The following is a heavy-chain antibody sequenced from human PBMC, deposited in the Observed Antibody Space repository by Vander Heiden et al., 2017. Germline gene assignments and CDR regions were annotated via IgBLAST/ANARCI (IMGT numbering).Heavy chain of an antibody. CDR1: VGSISSSSAY. CDR3: AKIGIYSSSWYGLYYFDY. V-gene: IGHV4-39*01. J-gene: IGHJ4*02. Sequence: QLQLQESGPGVVKPSETLSLSCTVSVGSISSSSAYLDWILYAPGKELEWIGTISYSGRAYYNPSLKSRVTISVDTSKNQFSLNLSSVTAADTAVYYCAKIGIYSSSWYGLYYFDYWGQGTLVTVSS. D-gene: IGHD6-13*01. CDR2: ISYSGRA.